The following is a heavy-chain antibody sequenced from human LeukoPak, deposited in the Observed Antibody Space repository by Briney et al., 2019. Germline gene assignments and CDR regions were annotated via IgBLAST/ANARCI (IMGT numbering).Heavy chain of an antibody. Sequence: ASVKVSCKASGYTFTYYGINWARQAPGQGLEWMGWISGYNGETKYAQNFQDRVTMTTDTSTTTVYMELRSLKSDDTAVYYCARDNSSLLFDYWGQGTLVTVSS. CDR2: ISGYNGET. D-gene: IGHD4-23*01. V-gene: IGHV1-18*01. J-gene: IGHJ4*02. CDR1: GYTFTYYG. CDR3: ARDNSSLLFDY.